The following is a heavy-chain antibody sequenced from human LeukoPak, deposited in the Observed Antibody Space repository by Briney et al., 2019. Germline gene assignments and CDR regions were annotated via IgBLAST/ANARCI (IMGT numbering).Heavy chain of an antibody. J-gene: IGHJ6*02. D-gene: IGHD2-2*01. CDR3: TRDCAYASRGKPCYYAMDV. CDR2: IRNKINSYTT. Sequence: QAGGSQRLSCAASGFTFSDYYMDWVRQAPGKGLEWVGRIRNKINSYTTEYAESVKVRFTISGDESRNSVYLQMDSLRTEDTAIYYCTRDCAYASRGKPCYYAMDVWGLGTTVTVSS. CDR1: GFTFSDYY. V-gene: IGHV3-72*01.